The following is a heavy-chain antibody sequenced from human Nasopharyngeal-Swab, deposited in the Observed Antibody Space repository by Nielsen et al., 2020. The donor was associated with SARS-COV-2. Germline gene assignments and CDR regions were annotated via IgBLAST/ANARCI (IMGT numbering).Heavy chain of an antibody. J-gene: IGHJ4*02. D-gene: IGHD3-22*01. Sequence: WIRQPPGKGLEWIGSIYYSGNTYYNPSLKSRVTISVDTSKNQFSLKLSSVTAADTAVYYCARAYYYDSSGYYIRGAYFDYWGQGTLVTVSS. V-gene: IGHV4-39*01. CDR2: IYYSGNT. CDR3: ARAYYYDSSGYYIRGAYFDY.